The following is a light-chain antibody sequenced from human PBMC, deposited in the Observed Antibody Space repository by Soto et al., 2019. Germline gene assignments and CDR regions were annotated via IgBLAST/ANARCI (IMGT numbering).Light chain of an antibody. V-gene: IGKV3D-15*01. CDR3: QQYNNWPIT. CDR1: QSVSRN. J-gene: IGKJ5*01. Sequence: VRTQSPATLSVSPGERATLSCRASQSVSRNLAWYQQKPGQAPRLLIYDASTRATGTPARFSGSGSGTKFTLSISSLQSEDFAVYYCQQYNNWPITFGQGTRLEIK. CDR2: DAS.